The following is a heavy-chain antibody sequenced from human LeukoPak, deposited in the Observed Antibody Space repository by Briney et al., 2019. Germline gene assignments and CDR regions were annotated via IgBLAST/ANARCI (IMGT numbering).Heavy chain of an antibody. J-gene: IGHJ6*03. D-gene: IGHD3-10*01. CDR1: GYTFKNYY. V-gene: IGHV1-46*02. Sequence: ASVRVSCKTSGYTFKNYYIHWVRQAPGQGLEWMGVDNPSDGSAYYAQKFQGRVTVTRDMSTSTAYMALSSLRSEDTAVYYCAREGNYYGSGSYNRYLQHYMDVWGKGTTVTVSS. CDR3: AREGNYYGSGSYNRYLQHYMDV. CDR2: DNPSDGSA.